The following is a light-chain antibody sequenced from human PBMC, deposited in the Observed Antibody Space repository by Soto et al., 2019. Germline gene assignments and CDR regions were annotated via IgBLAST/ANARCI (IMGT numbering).Light chain of an antibody. CDR1: QGISSY. V-gene: IGKV1-9*01. CDR2: LAS. J-gene: IGKJ4*01. Sequence: DIQLTQSPASLSASVGDRVTITCRASQGISSYLAWYQQKPGKAPKLLIYLASTLQSGVPSRFSGSGSGTDFSLTISSLQPEDVANYYCKYLNSLPLSFGGGTKVEIK. CDR3: KYLNSLPLS.